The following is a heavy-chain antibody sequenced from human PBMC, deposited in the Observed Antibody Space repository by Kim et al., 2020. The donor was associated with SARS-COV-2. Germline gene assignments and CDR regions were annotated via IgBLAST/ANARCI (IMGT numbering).Heavy chain of an antibody. V-gene: IGHV4-59*08. CDR2: IYYSGST. Sequence: SETLSLTCTVSGGSISSYYWSWIRQPPGKGLEWIGYIYYSGSTNYNPSLKSRVTISVDTSKNQFSLKLSSVTAADTAVYYCARRALDDCSSTSCWGKYYYYYMDVWGKGTTVTVSS. D-gene: IGHD2-2*01. J-gene: IGHJ6*03. CDR1: GGSISSYY. CDR3: ARRALDDCSSTSCWGKYYYYYMDV.